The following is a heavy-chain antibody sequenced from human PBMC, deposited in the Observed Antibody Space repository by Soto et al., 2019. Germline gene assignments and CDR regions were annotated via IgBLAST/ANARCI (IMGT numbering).Heavy chain of an antibody. J-gene: IGHJ3*02. Sequence: EVQLEESGGGLVQPGESLRLSCAASGFTLSYYWMHWVRQAPGKGLVWVSRIHSDGSSTTYADSVKGRFTISRDNARNTVYLQMNSLRVEDTAVYYCARGDRGAFDIWGQGTVVTVSS. CDR3: ARGDRGAFDI. D-gene: IGHD1-26*01. CDR2: IHSDGSST. CDR1: GFTLSYYW. V-gene: IGHV3-74*01.